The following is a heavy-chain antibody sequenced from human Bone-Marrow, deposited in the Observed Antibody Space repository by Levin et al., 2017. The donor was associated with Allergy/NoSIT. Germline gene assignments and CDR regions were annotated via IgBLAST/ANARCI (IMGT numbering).Heavy chain of an antibody. Sequence: CAASGFTFLSYTMAWVRQAPGKGLEWVSSISSSSRHIYYADSLKGRFTISRDNAKNSLYLQMSSLRVEDTAVYYCARGLRGMATITGVHSWGQGTLVTVSS. D-gene: IGHD5-24*01. J-gene: IGHJ4*02. CDR1: GFTFLSYT. CDR2: ISSSSRHI. V-gene: IGHV3-21*01. CDR3: ARGLRGMATITGVHS.